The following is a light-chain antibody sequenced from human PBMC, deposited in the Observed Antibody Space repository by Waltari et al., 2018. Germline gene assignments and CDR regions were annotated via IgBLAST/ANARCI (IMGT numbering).Light chain of an antibody. CDR2: EGY. Sequence: QSALTQPASVSGSPGQSITISCTGTSSDVGSYNLVSWYQQHPGKAPKLIIYEGYKRRSGVSNRFSGSKSGDTASLTISGVQAEDEADYYCCSYANNRPRVFGGGTKLTVL. V-gene: IGLV2-23*01. CDR1: SSDVGSYNL. J-gene: IGLJ3*02. CDR3: CSYANNRPRV.